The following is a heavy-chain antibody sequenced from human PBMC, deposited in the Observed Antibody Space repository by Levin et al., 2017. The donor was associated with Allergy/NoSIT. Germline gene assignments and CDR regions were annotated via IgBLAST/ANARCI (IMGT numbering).Heavy chain of an antibody. V-gene: IGHV1-46*01. CDR1: GYTFTSYY. CDR3: ARAHGSGSYYNAGFDY. J-gene: IGHJ4*02. Sequence: ASVKVSCKASGYTFTSYYMHWVRQAPGQGLEWMGIINPSGGSTSYAQKFQGRVTMTRDTSTSTVYMELSSLRSEDTAVYYCARAHGSGSYYNAGFDYWGQGTLVTVSS. CDR2: INPSGGST. D-gene: IGHD3-10*01.